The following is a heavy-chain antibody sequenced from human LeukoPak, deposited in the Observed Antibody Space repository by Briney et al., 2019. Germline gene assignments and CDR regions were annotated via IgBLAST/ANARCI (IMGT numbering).Heavy chain of an antibody. CDR1: ENTVSNNSTA. Sequence: SQILSLTCAITENTVSNNSTAWNWIRQSPSRGLEWLGRTYYRSKWNTDYAASVQNRITINPDTSTNQFSLQLKSATPEDTAVYYCSRQRSTSTYYFGLDVWGQGTTVTVSS. CDR2: TYYRSKWNT. J-gene: IGHJ6*02. CDR3: SRQRSTSTYYFGLDV. V-gene: IGHV6-1*01. D-gene: IGHD6-6*01.